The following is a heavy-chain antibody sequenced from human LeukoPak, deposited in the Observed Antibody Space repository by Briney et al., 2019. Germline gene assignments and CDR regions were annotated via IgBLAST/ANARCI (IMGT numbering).Heavy chain of an antibody. CDR2: IYYSAST. CDR3: ARLAYCGGDCYSLDY. D-gene: IGHD2-21*02. V-gene: IGHV4-31*03. J-gene: IGHJ4*02. CDR1: GGSISSGGYY. Sequence: SQTLSLTCTVSGGSISSGGYYWSWIRQHQGKGLEWIGYIYYSASTYYNPSLKSRVTISVDTSKNQFSLKLSSVTAADTAVYYCARLAYCGGDCYSLDYWGQGTLVTVSS.